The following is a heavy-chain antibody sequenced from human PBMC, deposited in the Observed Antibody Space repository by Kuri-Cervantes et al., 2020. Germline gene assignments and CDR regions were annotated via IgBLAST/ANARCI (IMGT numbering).Heavy chain of an antibody. CDR3: VRQFSPPSYNWNQNSRYNWFDP. Sequence: SCQGCGYSFTRYWLGWMRQIPGKGREWMGIIYPGDSDTRHSPSFQGQVTISADQSISPAYLQWSSLKASDTAMYYCVRQFSPPSYNWNQNSRYNWFDPWGQGTPVTVSS. CDR1: GYSFTRYW. J-gene: IGHJ5*02. D-gene: IGHD1-20*01. V-gene: IGHV5-51*01. CDR2: IYPGDSDT.